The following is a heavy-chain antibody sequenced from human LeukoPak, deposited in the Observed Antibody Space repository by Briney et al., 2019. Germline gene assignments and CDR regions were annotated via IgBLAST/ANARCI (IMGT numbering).Heavy chain of an antibody. Sequence: PSETPSLTCTVSGGSISSGGYYWSWIRQHPGKGLEWIGYIYYSGSTYYNPSLKSRVTISVDTSKNQFSLKLSSVTAADTAVYYCAEYYDSSGSFDYWGQGTLVTVSS. CDR2: IYYSGST. V-gene: IGHV4-31*03. CDR3: AEYYDSSGSFDY. J-gene: IGHJ4*02. CDR1: GGSISSGGYY. D-gene: IGHD3-22*01.